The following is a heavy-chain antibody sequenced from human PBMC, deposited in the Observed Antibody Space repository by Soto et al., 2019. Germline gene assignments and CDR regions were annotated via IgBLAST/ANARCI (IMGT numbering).Heavy chain of an antibody. Sequence: QVQLVESGGGVVQPGRSLRLSCAASGFTFSSYAMHWVRQAPGKGLEWVAVISYDGSNKYYADSVKGRFTISRDNSKSRLYLQMNSLRAEDTAAYYCASDSYYDSSGYPCFDYWCQGALVTVSS. CDR3: ASDSYYDSSGYPCFDY. V-gene: IGHV3-30-3*01. D-gene: IGHD3-22*01. J-gene: IGHJ4*02. CDR2: ISYDGSNK. CDR1: GFTFSSYA.